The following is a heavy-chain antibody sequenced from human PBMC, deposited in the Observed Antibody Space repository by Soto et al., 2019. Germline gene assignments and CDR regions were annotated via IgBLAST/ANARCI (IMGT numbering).Heavy chain of an antibody. CDR1: GGSISSSSYY. CDR3: ARHFKYLGVYRRRGFDY. J-gene: IGHJ4*02. CDR2: IYYSGST. Sequence: QLQLQESGPGLVKPSETLSLTCTVSGGSISSSSYYWGWIRQPPGKGLEWIGSIYYSGSTYYNPSLKSRVTISVDTSKNQFSLKLSSVTAADTAVYYCARHFKYLGVYRRRGFDYWGQGTLVTVSS. D-gene: IGHD3-16*01. V-gene: IGHV4-39*01.